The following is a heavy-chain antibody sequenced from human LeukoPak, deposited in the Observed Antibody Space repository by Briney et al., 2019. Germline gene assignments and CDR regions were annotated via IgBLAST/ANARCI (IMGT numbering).Heavy chain of an antibody. D-gene: IGHD2-21*02. Sequence: GASVKVSCKASGYTFTSYGISWVRQAPGQGLEWMGWISAYNGNTNYAQKLQGRVTMTTDTSTSTAYMELRSLRSDDTAVYYCARVRIYCGGDCYAFDYWGQGTLVTVSS. J-gene: IGHJ4*02. CDR1: GYTFTSYG. CDR3: ARVRIYCGGDCYAFDY. V-gene: IGHV1-18*01. CDR2: ISAYNGNT.